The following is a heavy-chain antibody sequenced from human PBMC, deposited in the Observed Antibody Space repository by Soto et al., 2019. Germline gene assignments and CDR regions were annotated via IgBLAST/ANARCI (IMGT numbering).Heavy chain of an antibody. Sequence: SVKVSCKASGGTFSSYAISWVRQAPGQGLEWMGGIIPIFGTANYAQKFQGRVTITADESTSTAYMELSSPRSEDTAVYYCARAKRGYYGSGSYFCGMDVWGQGTTVTVSS. V-gene: IGHV1-69*13. D-gene: IGHD3-10*01. CDR3: ARAKRGYYGSGSYFCGMDV. CDR1: GGTFSSYA. J-gene: IGHJ6*02. CDR2: IIPIFGTA.